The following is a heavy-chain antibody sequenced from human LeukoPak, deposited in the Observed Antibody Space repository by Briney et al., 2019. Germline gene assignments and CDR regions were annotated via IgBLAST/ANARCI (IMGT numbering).Heavy chain of an antibody. J-gene: IGHJ4*02. CDR3: ARTRDSSGCFDF. D-gene: IGHD6-19*01. CDR1: GFTFSTYS. Sequence: GGPLRLSCSASGFTFSTYSMNWVRQAPGKGLEWVSSISTGSSYIFYGDSVKGRFTISRDNADNSLYLQMNSLRAEDTAVYYCARTRDSSGCFDFWGQGTLVTVSS. CDR2: ISTGSSYI. V-gene: IGHV3-21*01.